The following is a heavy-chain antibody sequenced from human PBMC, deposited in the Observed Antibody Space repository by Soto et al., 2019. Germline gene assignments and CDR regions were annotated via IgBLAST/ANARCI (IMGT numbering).Heavy chain of an antibody. J-gene: IGHJ5*02. V-gene: IGHV4-59*01. D-gene: IGHD2-15*01. CDR3: ARGVVGSGVNCFDP. CDR2: IHYSGSA. CDR1: GSSIIGYY. Sequence: PSETLCLTCTFSGSSIIGYYWNWIRQSPERGLEWIGSIHYSGSANYNRSLNSRLTMSVNKSNSHFSIKLASVITADNAAYYCARGVVGSGVNCFDPWGQGTLVTVSS.